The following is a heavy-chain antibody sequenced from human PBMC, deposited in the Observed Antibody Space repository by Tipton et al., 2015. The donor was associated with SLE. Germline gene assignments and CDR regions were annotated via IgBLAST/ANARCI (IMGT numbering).Heavy chain of an antibody. CDR1: GFTFSSYW. Sequence: SLRLSCAASGFTFSSYWMSWVRQAPGKGLEWVANIKQDGSEKYYVDSVKGRFTISRDNSKNTLYLQMNSLRAEDTAVYYCARGGAAHRSVYYFDYWGQGTLVTVSS. V-gene: IGHV3-7*02. CDR3: ARGGAAHRSVYYFDY. J-gene: IGHJ4*02. CDR2: IKQDGSEK. D-gene: IGHD6-13*01.